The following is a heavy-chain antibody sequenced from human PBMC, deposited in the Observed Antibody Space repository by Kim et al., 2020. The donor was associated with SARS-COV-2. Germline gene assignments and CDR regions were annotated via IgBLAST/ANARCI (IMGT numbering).Heavy chain of an antibody. D-gene: IGHD4-4*01. CDR3: ARGPNYSPFDY. Sequence: GGSLRLSCAASGFTFSSYEMNWVRQAPGKGLEWVSYIIGSGTTIYYADSVRGRFTISRDNDKNSLYLQMNSLRAEDTAVYYCARGPNYSPFDYWGQGNL. V-gene: IGHV3-48*03. J-gene: IGHJ4*02. CDR1: GFTFSSYE. CDR2: IIGSGTTI.